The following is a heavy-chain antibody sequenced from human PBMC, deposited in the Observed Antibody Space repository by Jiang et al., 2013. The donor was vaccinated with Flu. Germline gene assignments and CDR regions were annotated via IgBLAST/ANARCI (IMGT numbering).Heavy chain of an antibody. CDR3: AREPLALQLGLYYYGMDV. J-gene: IGHJ6*02. Sequence: QLVESGGGVVQPGRSLRLSCAASGFTFSSYGMHWVRQAPGKGLEWVAVIWYDGSNKYYADSVKGRFTISRDNSKNTLYLQMNSLRAEDTAVYYCAREPLALQLGLYYYGMDVWGQGTTVTVSS. CDR2: IWYDGSNK. D-gene: IGHD4-11*01. V-gene: IGHV3-33*01. CDR1: GFTFSSYG.